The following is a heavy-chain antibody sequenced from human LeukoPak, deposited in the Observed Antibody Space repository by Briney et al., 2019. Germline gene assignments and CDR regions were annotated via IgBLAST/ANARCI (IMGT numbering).Heavy chain of an antibody. CDR1: GYTFTGYY. Sequence: ASVKVSCEASGYTFTGYYMHWVRQAPGQGLEWMGWINPNSGGTNYAQKSQGRVTMTRDTSISTAYMELSRLRSDDTAVYYCAREDSSSWYLGDDAFDIWGQGTMVTVSS. J-gene: IGHJ3*02. CDR2: INPNSGGT. D-gene: IGHD6-13*01. CDR3: AREDSSSWYLGDDAFDI. V-gene: IGHV1-2*02.